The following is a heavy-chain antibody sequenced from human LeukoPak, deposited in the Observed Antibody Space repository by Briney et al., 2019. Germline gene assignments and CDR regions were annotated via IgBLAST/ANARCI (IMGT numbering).Heavy chain of an antibody. J-gene: IGHJ5*02. D-gene: IGHD5-24*01. CDR2: ISYDGSNK. CDR1: GFTFSSYG. V-gene: IGHV3-30*18. CDR3: AKDRRRWLHH. Sequence: PGRSLRLSCAASGFTFSSYGMHWVRQAPGKGLEWVAVISYDGSNKYYADSVKGRFTISRDNSKNTLYLQMNSLRAEDTAVYYCAKDRRRWLHHWGQGTLVTVSS.